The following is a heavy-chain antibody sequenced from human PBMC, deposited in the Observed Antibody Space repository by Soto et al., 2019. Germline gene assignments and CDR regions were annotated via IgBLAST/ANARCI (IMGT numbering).Heavy chain of an antibody. CDR1: GFTFSSYA. J-gene: IGHJ4*02. D-gene: IGHD6-13*01. CDR2: ISGSAGST. V-gene: IGHV3-23*01. Sequence: EVQLLESGGGLVQPGGSLRLSCAASGFTFSSYAMSWVRQAPGKGLEWVSAISGSAGSTYYADSVKGRFTITRDNSKNTLYLQMSSLRVEDTAVYYCAKAGGAAGTVDYFDYWGQGTLVTVSS. CDR3: AKAGGAAGTVDYFDY.